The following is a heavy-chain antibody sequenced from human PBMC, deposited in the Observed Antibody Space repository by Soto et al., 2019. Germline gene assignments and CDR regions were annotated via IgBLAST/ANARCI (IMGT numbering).Heavy chain of an antibody. CDR3: ARHRGYSYGYEPLFDY. CDR1: GGSISSYY. Sequence: TETLSPTCTVSGGSISSYYWSWIRQPPGNGLEWTGYIYYSGSTNYNPSLKSRVTISVDTSKNHFSLKLSSLTAADTAVYYCARHRGYSYGYEPLFDYWGQGTLVTVSS. J-gene: IGHJ4*02. V-gene: IGHV4-59*08. CDR2: IYYSGST. D-gene: IGHD5-18*01.